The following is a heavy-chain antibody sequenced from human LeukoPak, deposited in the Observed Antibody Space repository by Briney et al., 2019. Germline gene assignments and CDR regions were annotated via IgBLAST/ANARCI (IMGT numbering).Heavy chain of an antibody. CDR1: GYTLTELS. J-gene: IGHJ4*02. Sequence: ASVKVSCKVSGYTLTELSMHWVRQAPGKGLEWMGGFDPEDGETIYAQKFQGRVTMTEDTSTDTAYIELSSLRSEDTAVYYCATAYPPSSSWYYFDYWGQGTLVTVSS. V-gene: IGHV1-24*01. D-gene: IGHD6-13*01. CDR3: ATAYPPSSSWYYFDY. CDR2: FDPEDGET.